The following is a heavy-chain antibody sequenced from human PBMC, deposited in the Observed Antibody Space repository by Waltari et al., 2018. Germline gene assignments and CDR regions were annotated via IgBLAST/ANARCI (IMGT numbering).Heavy chain of an antibody. CDR1: GFTFSSYS. D-gene: IGHD2-21*02. V-gene: IGHV3-21*01. CDR2: ISSSSSYI. J-gene: IGHJ4*02. Sequence: EVQLVESGGGLVKPGGSLRLSCAASGFTFSSYSMNWVRQAPGKGLEWVSSISSSSSYIYYADSVKGRFTISRDNAKNSLYLQMNSLRAEDTAVYYCARELAVVTPIDYWGQGTLVTVSS. CDR3: ARELAVVTPIDY.